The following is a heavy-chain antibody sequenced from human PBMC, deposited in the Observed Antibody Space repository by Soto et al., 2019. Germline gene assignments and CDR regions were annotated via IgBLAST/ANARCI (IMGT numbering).Heavy chain of an antibody. Sequence: SETLSLTCTVSGGSISSGGYYWSWIRQHPGKGLEWIGYIYYSGSTYYNPSLKSRVTISVDTSRNQFSLKLSSVTAADTAVYYCARTGSGGYYSGMDVWGQGTTVNVSS. J-gene: IGHJ6*02. V-gene: IGHV4-31*03. CDR3: ARTGSGGYYSGMDV. CDR1: GGSISSGGYY. CDR2: IYYSGST. D-gene: IGHD3-22*01.